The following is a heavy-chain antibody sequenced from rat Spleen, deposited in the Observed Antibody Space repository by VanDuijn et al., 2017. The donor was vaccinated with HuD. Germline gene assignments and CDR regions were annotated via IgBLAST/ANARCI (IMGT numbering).Heavy chain of an antibody. CDR3: ATSYGSDY. Sequence: EVQLQESGPGLVRPSQSLSLTCSVTGYSITSNYWGWIRKFPGNKMEWIGQISNSGSTSYNPSLKSKISITRHTARNQFFLQLNSVTTEDTATYYCATSYGSDYWGQGVMVTVSS. V-gene: IGHV3-1*01. D-gene: IGHD1-11*01. CDR1: GYSITSNY. CDR2: ISNSGST. J-gene: IGHJ2*01.